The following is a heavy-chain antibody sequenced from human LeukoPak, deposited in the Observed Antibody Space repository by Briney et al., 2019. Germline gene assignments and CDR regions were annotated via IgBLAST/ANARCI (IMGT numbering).Heavy chain of an antibody. CDR2: ISYDGSNK. CDR1: GFTFSSYT. CDR3: AKTGQFDY. Sequence: GGSLRLSCAASGFTFSSYTMNWVRQAPGKGLEWVAVISYDGSNKYYADSVKGRFTISRDNSKNTLYVQMNSLRAEDTAVYYCAKTGQFDYWGQGTLVTVSS. J-gene: IGHJ4*02. V-gene: IGHV3-30*04.